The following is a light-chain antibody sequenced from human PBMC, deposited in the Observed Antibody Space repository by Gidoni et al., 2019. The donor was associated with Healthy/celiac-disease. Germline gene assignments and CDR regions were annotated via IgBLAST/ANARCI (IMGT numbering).Light chain of an antibody. CDR2: GKN. J-gene: IGLJ1*01. CDR1: SLRSYY. CDR3: NSRDSSGNSGV. Sequence: SSELTQDPAVSVALGPTVRITCQGDSLRSYYASWYQQKPGQAPVLVIYGKNNRPSGIPDRFSGSSSGNTASLTITGAQAEDEADYYCNSRDSSGNSGVFGTGTKVTVL. V-gene: IGLV3-19*01.